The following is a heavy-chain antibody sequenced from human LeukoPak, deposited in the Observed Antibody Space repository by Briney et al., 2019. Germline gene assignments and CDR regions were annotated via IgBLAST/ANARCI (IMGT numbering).Heavy chain of an antibody. J-gene: IGHJ5*02. V-gene: IGHV6-1*01. D-gene: IGHD2-15*01. Sequence: SQTRSVTCAISGDSVSSNSAAWNWIRQSPSRGLEWLGRTYYRSKWYNDYAVSVESRITINPDISKNQFSLQLNSVTPEDTAVYYCARDVRRVVGAWGQGTLVTVSS. CDR2: TYYRSKWYN. CDR3: ARDVRRVVGA. CDR1: GDSVSSNSAA.